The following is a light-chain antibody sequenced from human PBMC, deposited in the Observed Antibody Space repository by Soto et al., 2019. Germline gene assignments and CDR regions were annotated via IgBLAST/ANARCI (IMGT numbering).Light chain of an antibody. J-gene: IGKJ5*01. Sequence: EIVLTQSPGTLSVSPGERATLSCRASQSVSSSYLAWYQQKPGQAPRLLIYGASSRATGIPDRFSGSGSGTDFTLTISRLEPEDFAVYYCQQYGSSPLITFGQGTRLE. CDR2: GAS. V-gene: IGKV3-20*01. CDR1: QSVSSSY. CDR3: QQYGSSPLIT.